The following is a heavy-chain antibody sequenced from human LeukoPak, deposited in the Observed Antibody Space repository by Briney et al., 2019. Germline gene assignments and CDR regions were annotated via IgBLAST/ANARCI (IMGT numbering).Heavy chain of an antibody. Sequence: ASVKVSCKASGYTFTGYYMHWVRQAPGQGLEWMGWINPNSGGTNYAQKFQGRVTMTRDTSISTAHMELSRLRSDDTAVYYCARPLLMGVDCSSTSCYPAPPGYWGQGTLVTVSS. CDR3: ARPLLMGVDCSSTSCYPAPPGY. CDR2: INPNSGGT. CDR1: GYTFTGYY. D-gene: IGHD2-2*01. V-gene: IGHV1-2*02. J-gene: IGHJ4*02.